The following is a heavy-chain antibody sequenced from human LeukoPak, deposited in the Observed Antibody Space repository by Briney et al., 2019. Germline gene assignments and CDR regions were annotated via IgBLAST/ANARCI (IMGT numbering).Heavy chain of an antibody. Sequence: PGGSLRLSCAASGFTFSSYSMNWVRQAPGKGLEWVSSISSSSYIYYADSVKGRFTISRDNAKNSLYLQMNSLRAEDTAVYYCARDDSGSYYYYYGMDVWGQGTTVTVSS. V-gene: IGHV3-21*01. D-gene: IGHD1-26*01. CDR2: ISSSSYI. CDR1: GFTFSSYS. J-gene: IGHJ6*02. CDR3: ARDDSGSYYYYYGMDV.